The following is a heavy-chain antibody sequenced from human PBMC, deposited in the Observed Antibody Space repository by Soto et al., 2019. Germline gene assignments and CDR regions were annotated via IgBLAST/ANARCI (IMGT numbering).Heavy chain of an antibody. V-gene: IGHV3-23*01. D-gene: IGHD2-15*01. J-gene: IGHJ6*02. Sequence: EVQLLESGGGLVQPGGSLRLSCAASGFTFSRHAMSWVRQAPGKGLEWVLAISGGGDSAYHADSVKGRFTISRDNSKNTLFLQMNSLRAEDTALYYCAKAGGSAWDYGLDVWGQGTTVTVSS. CDR2: ISGGGDSA. CDR1: GFTFSRHA. CDR3: AKAGGSAWDYGLDV.